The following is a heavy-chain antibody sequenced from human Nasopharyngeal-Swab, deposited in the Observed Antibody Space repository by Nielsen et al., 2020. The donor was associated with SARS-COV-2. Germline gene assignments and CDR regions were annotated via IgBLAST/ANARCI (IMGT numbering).Heavy chain of an antibody. CDR1: GFTVSSNY. Sequence: GESLKISCAASGFTVSSNYMSWVRQVPGKGLVWVSRIDTDGSTTNYAASVKGRFRISRDNAKNTLYLQMDSLRGEDTAIYYCTRDIGGRYGYWGQGILVTVSS. V-gene: IGHV3-74*01. CDR3: TRDIGGRYGY. CDR2: IDTDGSTT. J-gene: IGHJ4*02. D-gene: IGHD1-26*01.